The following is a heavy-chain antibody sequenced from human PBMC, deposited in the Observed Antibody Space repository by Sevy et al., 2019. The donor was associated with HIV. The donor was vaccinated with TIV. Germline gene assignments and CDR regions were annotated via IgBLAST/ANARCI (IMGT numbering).Heavy chain of an antibody. V-gene: IGHV5-51*01. Sequence: GESLKISCKASGYSFTKYWIGWVRQMPGKGLEWMGIIYPGDSDIRYSPSFPGQVTFSVDKSISTAYLQWSSLKASDTAMYYCERQILGDSSTWYFLDAFDIWGQGTMVTVSS. CDR2: IYPGDSDI. J-gene: IGHJ3*02. CDR1: GYSFTKYW. D-gene: IGHD2-2*01. CDR3: ERQILGDSSTWYFLDAFDI.